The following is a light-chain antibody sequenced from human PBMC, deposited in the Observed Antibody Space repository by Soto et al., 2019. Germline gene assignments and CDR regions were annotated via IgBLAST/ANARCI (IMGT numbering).Light chain of an antibody. CDR3: QQYNSYSPVT. V-gene: IGKV1-5*03. Sequence: DIPMTQSPSTLSASVGDRVTITCRASQSISSWLAWYQQKPGKAPKLLIYKASILESGVPSRFSGSGSGTEFTLTISSLQPDDFATDYCQQYNSYSPVTFGPGTKVDIK. CDR1: QSISSW. CDR2: KAS. J-gene: IGKJ3*01.